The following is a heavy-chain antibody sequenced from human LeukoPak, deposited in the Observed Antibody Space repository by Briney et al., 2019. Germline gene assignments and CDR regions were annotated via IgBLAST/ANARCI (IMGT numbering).Heavy chain of an antibody. CDR2: ISYDGSNK. CDR1: GFTFSSYA. CDR3: ARAALEGDRTYYFDY. V-gene: IGHV3-30-3*01. D-gene: IGHD3-16*01. J-gene: IGHJ4*02. Sequence: PGRSLRLSCAASGFTFSSYAMHWVRQAPGKGLEWVAVISYDGSNKYYADSVKGRFTISRDNSKNTLYLQMNSLRAEDMAVYYCARAALEGDRTYYFDYWGQGTLVTVSS.